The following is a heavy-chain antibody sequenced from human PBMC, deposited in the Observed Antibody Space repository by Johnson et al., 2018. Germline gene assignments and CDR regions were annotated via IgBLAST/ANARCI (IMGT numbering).Heavy chain of an antibody. V-gene: IGHV3-9*01. CDR1: GFTFDDHA. CDR3: AKATDSGMAAAGFQH. D-gene: IGHD6-13*01. CDR2: IRWNSGDI. Sequence: VQLVESGGGLVQPGRSLRLSCAASGFTFDDHAMHWVRQAPGKGLEWVSGIRWNSGDIGYAESVKGRFTISRDNAKNSLFLQVKSLRTEDTAFYYWAKATDSGMAAAGFQHWGQGTLVTVAS. J-gene: IGHJ1*01.